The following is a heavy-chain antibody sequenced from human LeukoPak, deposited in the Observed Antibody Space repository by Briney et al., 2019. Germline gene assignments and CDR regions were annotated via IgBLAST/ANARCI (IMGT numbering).Heavy chain of an antibody. D-gene: IGHD3-3*01. CDR3: ARDHLANLASRLFDP. V-gene: IGHV4-39*07. J-gene: IGHJ5*02. Sequence: SQTLSLTCTVSGGSISSGNYYWNWIRQPPGKGLEWIGSIRHSGRTYYNPSLKSRVTISVDTSKNQFSLKLSSVTAADTAVYYCARDHLANLASRLFDPWGQGTLVTVSS. CDR1: GGSISSGNYY. CDR2: IRHSGRT.